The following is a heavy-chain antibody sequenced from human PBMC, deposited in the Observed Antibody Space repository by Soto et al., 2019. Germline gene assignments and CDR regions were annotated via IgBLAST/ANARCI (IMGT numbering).Heavy chain of an antibody. CDR2: IIPIFGTA. Sequence: QVQLVQSGAEVKKPGSSVKVSCKASGGTFSSYAISWVRQAPGQGLEWMGGIIPIFGTANYAQKFQGRVTITADESTSTAYMELSSLRSEDTAVYYCARHYGSGSHHPLPENNCFDPWGQGTLVTVS. D-gene: IGHD3-10*01. J-gene: IGHJ5*02. V-gene: IGHV1-69*01. CDR1: GGTFSSYA. CDR3: ARHYGSGSHHPLPENNCFDP.